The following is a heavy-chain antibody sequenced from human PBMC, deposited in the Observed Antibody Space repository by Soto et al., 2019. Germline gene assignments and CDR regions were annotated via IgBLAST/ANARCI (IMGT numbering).Heavy chain of an antibody. J-gene: IGHJ4*02. V-gene: IGHV4-59*08. CDR2: IYYTGTT. D-gene: IGHD3-22*01. Sequence: PSETLSLTCTVSGGSIRDYYWSWIRQPPGKGLEWIGYIYYTGTTTYNPSLKSRLTISEDTSKNQFSLKLRSVTSADTAVYYCARPGGYYKAFDNWGQGTLVTVSS. CDR3: ARPGGYYKAFDN. CDR1: GGSIRDYY.